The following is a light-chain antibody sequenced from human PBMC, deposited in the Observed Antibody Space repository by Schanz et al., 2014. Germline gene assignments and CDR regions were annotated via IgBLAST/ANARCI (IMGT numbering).Light chain of an antibody. V-gene: IGLV2-14*02. CDR1: TRDVANHNI. Sequence: QSALAQPASVSGSPGQSITISCTGTTRDVANHNIVSWYQQHPGKAPKLMIYDDIKRPSGVSIRFSGSKSGNTASLTVSGLQAEDEADYYCCSYAGSSAVFGGGTKLTVL. CDR2: DDI. J-gene: IGLJ3*02. CDR3: CSYAGSSAV.